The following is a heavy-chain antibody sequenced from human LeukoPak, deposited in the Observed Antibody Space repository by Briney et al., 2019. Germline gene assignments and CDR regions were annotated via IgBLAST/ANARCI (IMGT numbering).Heavy chain of an antibody. CDR1: GYTFTGYW. D-gene: IGHD3-22*01. J-gene: IGHJ3*02. CDR3: ARRGDDGSGHKGAKGAFDI. Sequence: AESLKISCKGSGYTFTGYWILWVRQMPGKGLECMGIIPPGDSDTRYSPSFQGQVTISADKSISTAYLQWSSLKASDTAMYYCARRGDDGSGHKGAKGAFDIWGQGTMVTVSS. V-gene: IGHV5-51*01. CDR2: IPPGDSDT.